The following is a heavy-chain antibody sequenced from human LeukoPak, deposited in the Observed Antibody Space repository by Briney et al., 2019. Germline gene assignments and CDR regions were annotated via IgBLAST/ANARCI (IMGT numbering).Heavy chain of an antibody. V-gene: IGHV4-34*01. D-gene: IGHD2-2*01. CDR1: GGSFSGYY. Sequence: SETLSLTCAVYGGSFSGYYWSWIRQPPGKGLEWIGEINHSGSTNYNPSLKSRVTISVDTSENQFSLRLSSVTAADTAVYYCARYCSSCSHKALDNWGQGTLVTVSS. CDR3: ARYCSSCSHKALDN. J-gene: IGHJ4*02. CDR2: INHSGST.